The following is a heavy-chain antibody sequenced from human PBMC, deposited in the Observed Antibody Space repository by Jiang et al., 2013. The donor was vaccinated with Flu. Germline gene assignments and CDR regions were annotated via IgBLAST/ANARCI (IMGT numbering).Heavy chain of an antibody. D-gene: IGHD6-19*01. CDR2: ISGSGGST. CDR3: AKDGGVAGTTNWFDP. V-gene: IGHV3-23*01. CDR1: GFTFSSYA. Sequence: PGGSLRLSCAASGFTFSSYAMSWVRQAPGKGLEWVSAISGSGGSTYYADSVKGRFTISRDNSKNTLYLQMNSLRAEDTAVYYCAKDGGVAGTTNWFDPWGQGTLVTVSS. J-gene: IGHJ5*02.